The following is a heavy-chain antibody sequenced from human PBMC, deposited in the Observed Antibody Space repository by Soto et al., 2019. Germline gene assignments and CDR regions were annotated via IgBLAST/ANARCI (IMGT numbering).Heavy chain of an antibody. CDR1: GYTFTSYV. D-gene: IGHD4-17*01. Sequence: ASVKVSCKASGYTFTSYVISWVRQAPGQGLEWMGWISAYNGNTNYAQKLQGRVTMTTDTSTSTAYMELRSLRSDDTAVYYCARIPQVGDYASDGIDIWGQGTMVTVSS. CDR3: ARIPQVGDYASDGIDI. J-gene: IGHJ3*02. CDR2: ISAYNGNT. V-gene: IGHV1-18*01.